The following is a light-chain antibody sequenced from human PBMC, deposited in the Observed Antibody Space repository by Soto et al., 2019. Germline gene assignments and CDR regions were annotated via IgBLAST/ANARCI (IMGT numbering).Light chain of an antibody. CDR2: RAF. J-gene: IGKJ1*01. CDR3: LQNNSYPRT. CDR1: QDIRDD. Sequence: IQMTQSPSSLSASVGDRVTITCRASQDIRDDLVWYQQNPGKAPKRLIYRAFTLQSGVPSRFSGSGSGTEFTLTVTSLQPEDFATYYCLQNNSYPRTFGQGTKVEIK. V-gene: IGKV1-17*01.